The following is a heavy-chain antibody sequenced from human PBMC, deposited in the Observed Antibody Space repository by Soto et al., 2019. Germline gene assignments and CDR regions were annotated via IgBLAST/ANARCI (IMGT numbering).Heavy chain of an antibody. Sequence: GGSLRLSCVASGFTFSDNYMDWVRQAPGKGPEWVGRSRNKVNGYTTEYAASVKGRFAISRDASGNSLYLEMNSLRAEDTAVYFCTRGPEGTTVAGSPNYWLPMDVWGQGTTVTVSS. CDR2: SRNKVNGYTT. J-gene: IGHJ6*02. CDR1: GFTFSDNY. D-gene: IGHD6-19*01. V-gene: IGHV3-72*01. CDR3: TRGPEGTTVAGSPNYWLPMDV.